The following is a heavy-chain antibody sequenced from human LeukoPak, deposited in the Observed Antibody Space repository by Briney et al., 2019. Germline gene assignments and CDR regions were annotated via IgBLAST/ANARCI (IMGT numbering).Heavy chain of an antibody. CDR3: ARDCDRSGYYCY. J-gene: IGHJ4*02. D-gene: IGHD3-22*01. CDR1: GYSFTGYG. CDR2: ISVYNGNT. Sequence: ASVKVSCKASGYSFTGYGISWVRQAPGQGLEWMGWISVYNGNTNYAQKLQGRVTMTTDTSTSTAYMELSSLRSDDTAVYYCARDCDRSGYYCYWGQGTLVTVSS. V-gene: IGHV1-18*01.